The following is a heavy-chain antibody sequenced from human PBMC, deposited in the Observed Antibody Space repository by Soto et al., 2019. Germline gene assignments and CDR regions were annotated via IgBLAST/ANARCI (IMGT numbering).Heavy chain of an antibody. CDR3: ARGWRFDP. D-gene: IGHD1-1*01. J-gene: IGHJ5*02. CDR2: INHSGTT. Sequence: SETLSLTCGVYVGSFSGYQWNWIRQSPGQGLEWIGEINHSGTTKYNPSLESRINLSVDTSKKQFSLKMFSVTAADTAIYYCARGWRFDPWGQGTQVTV. CDR1: VGSFSGYQ. V-gene: IGHV4-34*01.